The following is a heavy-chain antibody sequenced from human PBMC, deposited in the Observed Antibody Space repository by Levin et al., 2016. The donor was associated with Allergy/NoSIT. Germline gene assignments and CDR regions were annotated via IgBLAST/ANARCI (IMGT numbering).Heavy chain of an antibody. D-gene: IGHD2-15*01. J-gene: IGHJ3*01. CDR3: AHRLVASGRIWDGGAFDV. V-gene: IGHV2-5*02. CDR2: IYWDNDK. Sequence: WIRQPPGKALESLALIYWDNDKRYNPSLKSRLTITMDTSKNQVVLTMTNMDPVDTATYYCAHRLVASGRIWDGGAFDVWGQGTMVTVSS.